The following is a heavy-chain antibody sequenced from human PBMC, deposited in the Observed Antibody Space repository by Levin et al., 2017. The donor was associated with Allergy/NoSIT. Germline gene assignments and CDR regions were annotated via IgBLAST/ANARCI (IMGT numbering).Heavy chain of an antibody. CDR1: GYSFTSYW. Sequence: GESLKISCKGSGYSFTSYWIGWVRQMPGKGLEWMGIIYPGDSDTRYSPSFQGQVTISADKSISTAYLQWSSLKASDTAMYYCARQTRQWLVPAGWFDPWGQGTLVTVSS. J-gene: IGHJ5*02. D-gene: IGHD6-19*01. V-gene: IGHV5-51*01. CDR3: ARQTRQWLVPAGWFDP. CDR2: IYPGDSDT.